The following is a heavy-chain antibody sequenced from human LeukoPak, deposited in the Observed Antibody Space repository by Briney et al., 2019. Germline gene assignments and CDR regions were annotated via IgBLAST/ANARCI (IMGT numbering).Heavy chain of an antibody. D-gene: IGHD6-6*01. CDR2: INPNSGGT. Sequence: GASVKVSCKASGYTFTGYYMHWVRQPPGQGLERMGWINPNSGGTNYAQKFQGRVTMTRDTSISTAYMELSRLRSDDTAVYYCARGVEGSSSSFDYWGQGTLVTVSS. V-gene: IGHV1-2*02. J-gene: IGHJ4*02. CDR1: GYTFTGYY. CDR3: ARGVEGSSSSFDY.